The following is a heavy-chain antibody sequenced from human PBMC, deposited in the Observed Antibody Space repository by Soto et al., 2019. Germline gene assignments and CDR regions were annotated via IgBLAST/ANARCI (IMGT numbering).Heavy chain of an antibody. CDR3: TSGPLWFGELLYYYMDV. CDR1: GFTFSNAW. Sequence: EVQLVESGGGLVKPGGSLRLSCEASGFTFSNAWMSWVRQAPGKGLEWVGRIKSKTDGGTTDYAAPVKGRFTISRDDSKNTLYLQMNSLKTEDTAVYYCTSGPLWFGELLYYYMDVWGKGTTVTVSS. D-gene: IGHD3-10*01. CDR2: IKSKTDGGTT. V-gene: IGHV3-15*01. J-gene: IGHJ6*03.